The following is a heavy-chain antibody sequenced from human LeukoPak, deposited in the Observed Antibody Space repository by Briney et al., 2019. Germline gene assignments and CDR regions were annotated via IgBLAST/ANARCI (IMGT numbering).Heavy chain of an antibody. V-gene: IGHV4-39*02. CDR2: IYYSGTT. CDR1: GGSISSSSYY. Sequence: PSETLSLTCTVSGGSISSSSYYWGWIRQPPGKGLEWIGSIYYSGTTYYNPSLKSRFTISVDTSKNQFSLKLSSVTAADTAVYYCARDRLSSSWTDYWGQGTLVTVSS. J-gene: IGHJ4*02. D-gene: IGHD6-13*01. CDR3: ARDRLSSSWTDY.